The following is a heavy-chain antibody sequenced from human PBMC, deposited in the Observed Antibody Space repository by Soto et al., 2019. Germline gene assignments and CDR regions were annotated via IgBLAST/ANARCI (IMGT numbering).Heavy chain of an antibody. Sequence: QERLVESGGGVVQPGRSLRLSCTTSGFIFSAYGMHWVRQAPGKGLQWVAVVSDDGVTTYYAESVTGRFTFSRDNSENALYLQVKNMRMDDTAVDYCARGGYHIVVQDACSFEFWGEGTPVPVSS. CDR1: GFIFSAYG. D-gene: IGHD5-12*01. J-gene: IGHJ4*02. CDR2: VSDDGVTT. CDR3: ARGGYHIVVQDACSFEF. V-gene: IGHV3-30*03.